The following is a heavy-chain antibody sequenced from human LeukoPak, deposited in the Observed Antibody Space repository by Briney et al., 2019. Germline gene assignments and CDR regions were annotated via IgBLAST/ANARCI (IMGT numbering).Heavy chain of an antibody. V-gene: IGHV3-11*04. D-gene: IGHD3-3*01. J-gene: IGHJ5*02. CDR1: GFTFSDYY. CDR3: AGDYVFWSGYYIGGNWFDP. Sequence: PGGSLRLSCAASGFTFSDYYMSWIRQTPGKGQEWVSYISSGSTIYYAGSLKGRFTISRDNAKNSLYLQMNSLRAEDTAVYYCAGDYVFWSGYYIGGNWFDPWGQGTLVTVSS. CDR2: ISSGSTI.